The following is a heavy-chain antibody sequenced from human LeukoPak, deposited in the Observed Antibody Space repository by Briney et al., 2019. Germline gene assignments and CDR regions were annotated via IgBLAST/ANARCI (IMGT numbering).Heavy chain of an antibody. CDR1: GFTFSVYE. V-gene: IGHV3-48*03. Sequence: PGGSLRLSCTASGFTFSVYEMNWVRQAPGKGLEWVSFISSAGSHTYYADSVKGRFTISRDNAKNSLYLQMNSLRAEDTAVYYCARATSFDYWGQGTLVTVSS. CDR3: ARATSFDY. CDR2: ISSAGSHT. J-gene: IGHJ4*02.